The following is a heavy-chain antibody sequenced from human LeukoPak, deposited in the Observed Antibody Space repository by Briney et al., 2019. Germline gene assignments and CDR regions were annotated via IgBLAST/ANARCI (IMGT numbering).Heavy chain of an antibody. CDR1: GYTFTGYY. CDR3: ARGAGDYYYYYYMDV. D-gene: IGHD3-10*01. Sequence: ASVKVSCKASGYTFTGYYMHWVRQAPGQGLEWMGWINPNSGGTNYAQKFQGRVTMTRDMSTSTVYMELSSLRSEDTAVYYCARGAGDYYYYYYMDVWGKGTTVTVSS. V-gene: IGHV1-2*02. CDR2: INPNSGGT. J-gene: IGHJ6*03.